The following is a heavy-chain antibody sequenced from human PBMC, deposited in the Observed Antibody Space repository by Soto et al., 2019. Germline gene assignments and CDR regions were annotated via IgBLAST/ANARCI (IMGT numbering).Heavy chain of an antibody. CDR2: VSGSGTTI. CDR3: ARQQSAYMYGHGGWFDP. V-gene: IGHV3-11*01. CDR1: GFTFSQYY. Sequence: VGSLRLSCAASGFTFSQYYMSWIRQAPGKGLEWVSCVSGSGTTIYYANSVKGRFTISRDNAKNSLYLLMTSMRADDTAVYYCARQQSAYMYGHGGWFDPWGQGTLVTVSS. J-gene: IGHJ5*02. D-gene: IGHD5-18*01.